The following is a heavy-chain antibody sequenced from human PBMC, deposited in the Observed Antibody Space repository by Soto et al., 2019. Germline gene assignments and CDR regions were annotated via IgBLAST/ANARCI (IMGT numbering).Heavy chain of an antibody. Sequence: EVQLAESGGGLVQPGGSLRLSCAASGFTFSSHWMHWVRQAPGKGLVWVSRIIGDGNEITYADSVKGRFTISRDNAKNTVILQMNSLRAEDTAVYYCVRGHVSGNYRHFDYWGQGTLVTVSS. CDR1: GFTFSSHW. CDR3: VRGHVSGNYRHFDY. CDR2: IIGDGNEI. V-gene: IGHV3-74*01. D-gene: IGHD3-16*02. J-gene: IGHJ4*02.